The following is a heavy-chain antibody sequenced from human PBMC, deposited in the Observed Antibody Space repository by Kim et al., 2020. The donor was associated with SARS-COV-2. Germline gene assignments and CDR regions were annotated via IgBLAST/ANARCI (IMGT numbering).Heavy chain of an antibody. CDR3: ARDTAIAAADTAWEWELLRGFDY. J-gene: IGHJ4*02. CDR2: ISYDGSNK. CDR1: GFTFSSYA. Sequence: GGSLRLSCAASGFTFSSYAMHWVRQAPGKGLEWVAVISYDGSNKYYADSVKGRFTISRDNSKNTLYLQMNSLRAEDTAVYYCARDTAIAAADTAWEWELLRGFDYWGQGTLVTVSS. D-gene: IGHD6-13*01. V-gene: IGHV3-30-3*01.